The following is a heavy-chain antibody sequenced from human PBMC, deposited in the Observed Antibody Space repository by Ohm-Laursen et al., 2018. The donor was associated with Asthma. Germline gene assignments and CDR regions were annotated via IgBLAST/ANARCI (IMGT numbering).Heavy chain of an antibody. J-gene: IGHJ1*01. Sequence: SLRLSCAASGYTFSRYSIHWVRQVPGKGLEWVASISTASTFIYYADSESGRFTTSRDNARNLVFLQMDSLRAEDTALYYCASIGPEWELPGREYSLHLWGEGTLVTVSS. D-gene: IGHD1-26*01. CDR3: ASIGPEWELPGREYSLHL. CDR1: GYTFSRYS. V-gene: IGHV3-21*01. CDR2: ISTASTFI.